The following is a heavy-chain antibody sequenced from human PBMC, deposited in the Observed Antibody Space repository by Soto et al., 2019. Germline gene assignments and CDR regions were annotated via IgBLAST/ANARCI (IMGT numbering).Heavy chain of an antibody. J-gene: IGHJ5*01. CDR3: ARSYCPSAKCHKGYWFDT. CDR1: RFSLSTSEMR. V-gene: IGHV2-70*04. CDR2: IDWNDAK. D-gene: IGHD2-2*01. Sequence: XGPTLVTPTQTLTMTCAVARFSLSTSEMRVSCIRQPPWEALEWLARIDWNDAKFYSASLKTRLTISKDTSKNQVVLTMTNMDHADTATYYCARSYCPSAKCHKGYWFDTWGHGTLVTVSS.